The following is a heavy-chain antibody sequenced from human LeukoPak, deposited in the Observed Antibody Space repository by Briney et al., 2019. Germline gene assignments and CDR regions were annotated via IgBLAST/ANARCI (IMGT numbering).Heavy chain of an antibody. Sequence: ASVKVSCKASGGTFSSYAISWVRQAPGQGLEWMGGIIPIFDTANYAQKFQGRVTITADESTSTAYMELSSLRSEDTAVYYCARDGKVATGYYYYMDVWGKGSTVTVSS. CDR2: IIPIFDTA. D-gene: IGHD5-12*01. V-gene: IGHV1-69*13. CDR3: ARDGKVATGYYYYMDV. CDR1: GGTFSSYA. J-gene: IGHJ6*03.